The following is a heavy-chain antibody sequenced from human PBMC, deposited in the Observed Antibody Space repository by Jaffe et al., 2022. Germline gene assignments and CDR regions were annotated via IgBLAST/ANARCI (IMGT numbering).Heavy chain of an antibody. V-gene: IGHV3-7*05. D-gene: IGHD1-26*01. Sequence: EVQLVESGGGLVQPGGSLRLSCAASGFTFSSYWMSWVRQAPGKGLEWVANIKQDGSEKYYVDSVKGRFTISRDNAKNSLYLQMNSLRAEDTAVYYCARDPLLYSGSYSGDQNWFDPWGQGTLVTVSS. CDR2: IKQDGSEK. CDR3: ARDPLLYSGSYSGDQNWFDP. J-gene: IGHJ5*02. CDR1: GFTFSSYW.